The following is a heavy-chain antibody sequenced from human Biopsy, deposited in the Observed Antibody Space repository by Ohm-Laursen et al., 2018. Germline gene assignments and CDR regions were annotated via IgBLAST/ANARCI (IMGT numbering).Heavy chain of an antibody. Sequence: GTLSLTCTVSGDSVTKYYWSWIRQPPGKGLEWIGHIYYSVMTNYNPSLQSRVSISVDPSRNQVSLTLSSVTAADTAVYYCARDSGILNYGNFKYYHYYGMDVWGQGTKVTVSS. CDR2: IYYSVMT. CDR3: ARDSGILNYGNFKYYHYYGMDV. V-gene: IGHV4-59*02. D-gene: IGHD4-11*01. J-gene: IGHJ6*02. CDR1: GDSVTKYY.